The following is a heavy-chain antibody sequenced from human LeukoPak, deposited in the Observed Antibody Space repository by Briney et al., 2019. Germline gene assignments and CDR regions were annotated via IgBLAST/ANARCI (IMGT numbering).Heavy chain of an antibody. CDR2: ITSDGSST. D-gene: IGHD6-6*01. CDR3: AKDGQYSSSSPYYFDY. Sequence: GRSLRLSCAASGFTFSTYWMHWVRQAPGKGLVWVSRITSDGSSTTFADSVKGRFTISRDNSKNTLYLQMNSLRAEDTAVYYCAKDGQYSSSSPYYFDYWGQGTLVTVSS. V-gene: IGHV3-74*03. CDR1: GFTFSTYW. J-gene: IGHJ4*02.